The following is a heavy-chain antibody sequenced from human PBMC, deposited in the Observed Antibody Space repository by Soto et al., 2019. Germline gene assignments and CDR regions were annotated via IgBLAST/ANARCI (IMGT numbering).Heavy chain of an antibody. CDR1: GFTFSSYS. Sequence: GGSLRLSCAASGFTFSSYSMNWVRQAPGKGLEWVSYISSSSSTIYYADSVKGRFTISRDNAKNSLYLQMNSLRAEDTAVYYCARGPPDFGGNSESYYYYGMDVWGQGTTVTVS. CDR2: ISSSSSTI. V-gene: IGHV3-48*01. CDR3: ARGPPDFGGNSESYYYYGMDV. D-gene: IGHD2-21*02. J-gene: IGHJ6*02.